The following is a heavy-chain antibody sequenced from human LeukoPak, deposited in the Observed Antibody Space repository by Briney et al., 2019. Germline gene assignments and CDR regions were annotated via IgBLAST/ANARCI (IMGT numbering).Heavy chain of an antibody. CDR2: ISAYNGNT. CDR3: ARVRGYSSGWYSSYYMDV. J-gene: IGHJ6*03. CDR1: GYTFITYG. D-gene: IGHD6-19*01. Sequence: ASVKVSCKASGYTFITYGISWVRQAPGRGLEWMGWISAYNGNTNYAQKLQGRVTMTTDTSTSTAYMELRSLRSDDTAVYYCARVRGYSSGWYSSYYMDVWGKGTTVTISS. V-gene: IGHV1-18*01.